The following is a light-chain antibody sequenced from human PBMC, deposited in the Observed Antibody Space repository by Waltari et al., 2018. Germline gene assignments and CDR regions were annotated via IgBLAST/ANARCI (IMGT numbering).Light chain of an antibody. CDR2: EVS. CDR1: SNDVGGYGY. J-gene: IGLJ1*01. V-gene: IGLV2-14*03. Sequence: QSVLTQPASVSGSPGQSITLSCPGTSNDVGGYGYVSWYQQYPGRAPKLIIYEVSYRPSGISTRFSGSKSGNTASLTISGLQADDEADYYCSSHTSTVPHVFGTGTRVTV. CDR3: SSHTSTVPHV.